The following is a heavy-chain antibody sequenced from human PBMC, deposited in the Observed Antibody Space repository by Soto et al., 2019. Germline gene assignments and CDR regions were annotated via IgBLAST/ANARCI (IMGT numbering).Heavy chain of an antibody. Sequence: NPSETLSLTCTVSGGSVTSDEDYWTWIRQSPGKGLEWIGYISNSGSTGYNPSLKTRLSMSVDRSKNQFTLRLTSVTAADTAVYFCATDSGSTYAYFDHWGQGTQVTVSS. D-gene: IGHD5-18*01. V-gene: IGHV4-30-4*01. CDR1: GGSVTSDEDY. J-gene: IGHJ4*02. CDR2: ISNSGST. CDR3: ATDSGSTYAYFDH.